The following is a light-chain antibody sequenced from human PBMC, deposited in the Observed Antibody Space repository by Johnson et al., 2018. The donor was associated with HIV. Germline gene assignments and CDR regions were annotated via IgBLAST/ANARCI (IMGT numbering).Light chain of an antibody. Sequence: HSVLTQPPSVSAAPGQKVTISCSGSSSNIGNNYVSWYQQLPGTAPKLLIYDNNKRPSGIPDPFSGSKSGTSATLGITGLQTGAEADYYCGTWDSSLSYVFGTGTKFTVL. CDR3: GTWDSSLSYV. CDR1: SSNIGNNY. J-gene: IGLJ1*01. V-gene: IGLV1-51*01. CDR2: DNN.